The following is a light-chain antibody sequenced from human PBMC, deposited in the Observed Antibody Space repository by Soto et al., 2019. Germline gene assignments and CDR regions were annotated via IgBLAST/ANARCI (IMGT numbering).Light chain of an antibody. Sequence: VMTQSPANLSVSPGEGVTLSCRASQNVATNLAWYQQKPGQAPRLLIYASSTRATGIPATFSDSGSGTQFSLTISSLQSEDSAVYYCQQYYQWGLSFGGGTKVEI. V-gene: IGKV3D-15*01. CDR2: ASS. CDR3: QQYYQWGLS. CDR1: QNVATN. J-gene: IGKJ4*01.